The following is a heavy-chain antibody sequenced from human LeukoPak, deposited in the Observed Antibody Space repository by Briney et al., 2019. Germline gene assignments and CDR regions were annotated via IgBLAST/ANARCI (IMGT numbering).Heavy chain of an antibody. D-gene: IGHD2-21*02. CDR2: IKQDGTQK. J-gene: IGHJ3*02. V-gene: IGHV3-7*05. CDR3: ARDCGSDCSQAFDI. CDR1: GFTFNNYW. Sequence: PGGSLRLSCAASGFTFNNYWMSWVRQAPGKGLEWVADIKQDGTQKYYVDSVEGRFTISRDNAKNSLYLQMNSLRVEDTAVYYCARDCGSDCSQAFDIWGQGTMVTVSS.